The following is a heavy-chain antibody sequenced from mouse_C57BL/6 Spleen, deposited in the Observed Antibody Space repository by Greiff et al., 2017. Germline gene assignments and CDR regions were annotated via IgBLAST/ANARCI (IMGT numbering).Heavy chain of an antibody. CDR2: INPKNGGT. CDR1: GYTFTDYY. J-gene: IGHJ3*01. V-gene: IGHV1-26*01. Sequence: EVQLQQSGPELVKPGASVKISCKASGYTFTDYYMNWVKQSHGKSLEWIGDINPKNGGTSYNQKFKGKATLTVDKSSSTAYMELRSLTSEDSAVYYCARSYYGPWFAYWGQGTLVTVSA. CDR3: ARSYYGPWFAY. D-gene: IGHD1-2*01.